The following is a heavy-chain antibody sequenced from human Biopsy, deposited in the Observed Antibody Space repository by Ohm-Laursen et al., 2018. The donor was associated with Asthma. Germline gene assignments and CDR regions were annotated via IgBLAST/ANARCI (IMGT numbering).Heavy chain of an antibody. CDR3: ARATSTWSQSGPHYFDH. D-gene: IGHD6-13*01. CDR1: GGSISSYY. V-gene: IGHV4-59*01. Sequence: TLSLTCTVSGGSISSYYWNWIRPFPGKGLEWIGYVYSTGSTRYNPSLKSRVTISVDTSINQVSLRLSSVTAADAAMYYCARATSTWSQSGPHYFDHWGQGALVTVSS. J-gene: IGHJ4*02. CDR2: VYSTGST.